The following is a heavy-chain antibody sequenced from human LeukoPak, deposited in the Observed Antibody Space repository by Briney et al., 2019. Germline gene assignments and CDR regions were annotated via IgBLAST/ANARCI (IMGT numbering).Heavy chain of an antibody. CDR3: ARDRAMVRGVIKRDY. CDR2: INHSGST. CDR1: GGSFSGYY. D-gene: IGHD3-10*01. J-gene: IGHJ4*02. V-gene: IGHV4-34*01. Sequence: KASETLSLTCAVYGGSFSGYYWSWIRQPPGKGLEWIGEINHSGSTNYNPSLKSRVTISVDTSKNQFSLKLSSVTAADTAVYYCARDRAMVRGVIKRDYWGQGTLVTVSS.